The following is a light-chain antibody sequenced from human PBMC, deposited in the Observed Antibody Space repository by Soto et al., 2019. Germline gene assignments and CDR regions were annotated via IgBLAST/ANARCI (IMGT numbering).Light chain of an antibody. CDR1: VLAKKY. J-gene: IGLJ2*01. CDR3: YSAADNNLGV. CDR2: KDS. Sequence: SYALTQPSSVSVSPGQTARITCSGDVLAKKYARWFQQKPGQAPVLVIYKDSERPSGIPERFSGSSSGTTVTLTISGAQVEDEADYYCYSAADNNLGVFGGGTK. V-gene: IGLV3-27*01.